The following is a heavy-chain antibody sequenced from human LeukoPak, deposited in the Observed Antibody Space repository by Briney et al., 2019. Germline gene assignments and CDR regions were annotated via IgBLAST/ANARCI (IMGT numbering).Heavy chain of an antibody. CDR2: ISGSGGST. CDR3: AKDLGTGYCSSTSCPWDAFDI. J-gene: IGHJ3*02. V-gene: IGHV3-23*01. D-gene: IGHD2-2*03. CDR1: GFTFSSYA. Sequence: GGSLRLSCAASGFTFSSYAMSWVRQAPGKGLEWVSAISGSGGSTYYADSVKGRFTISRDNSKNTLYLQMNSLRAEDTAVYYCAKDLGTGYCSSTSCPWDAFDIWGQGTMVTVSS.